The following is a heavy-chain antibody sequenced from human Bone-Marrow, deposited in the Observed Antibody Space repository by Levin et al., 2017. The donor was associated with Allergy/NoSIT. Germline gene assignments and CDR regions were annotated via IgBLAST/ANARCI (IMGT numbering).Heavy chain of an antibody. J-gene: IGHJ4*02. Sequence: QTLSLTCTFSGFSLTTDGVCVSWIRQPPGKALEWLARIDWDDDKYYRTSLMTRLTISKDTSKNQVVLRMTNMDPVDTATYYCARMTVRGVIIIFDYWGQGTLVTVSS. CDR3: ARMTVRGVIIIFDY. D-gene: IGHD3-10*01. CDR2: IDWDDDK. V-gene: IGHV2-70*11. CDR1: GFSLTTDGVC.